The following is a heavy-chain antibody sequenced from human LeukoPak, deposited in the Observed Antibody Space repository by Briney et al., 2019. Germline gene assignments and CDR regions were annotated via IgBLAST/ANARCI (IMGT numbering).Heavy chain of an antibody. CDR3: AIIAAAGTTGGRLGWFDP. CDR2: MNPNSGNT. Sequence: ASVKVSCKASGYTFTSYDINWVRQATGQGLEWMGWMNPNSGNTGYAQKFQGRVTITRNTSISTAYMELSSLRSEDTAVYYCAIIAAAGTTGGRLGWFDPWGQGTLVTVSS. CDR1: GYTFTSYD. J-gene: IGHJ5*02. D-gene: IGHD6-13*01. V-gene: IGHV1-8*03.